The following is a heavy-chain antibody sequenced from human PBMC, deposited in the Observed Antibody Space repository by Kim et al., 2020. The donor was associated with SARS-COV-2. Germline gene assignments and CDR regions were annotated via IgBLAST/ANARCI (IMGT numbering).Heavy chain of an antibody. CDR3: TTGADWLLYLGDAFDI. Sequence: GGSLRLSCAASGFTFSNAWMSWVRQAPGKGLEWVGRIKSKTDGGTTDYAAPVKGRFTISRDDSKNTLYLQMNRLKTEDTAVYYCTTGADWLLYLGDAFDIWGQGTMVTVSS. CDR1: GFTFSNAW. J-gene: IGHJ3*02. V-gene: IGHV3-15*01. D-gene: IGHD3-9*01. CDR2: IKSKTDGGTT.